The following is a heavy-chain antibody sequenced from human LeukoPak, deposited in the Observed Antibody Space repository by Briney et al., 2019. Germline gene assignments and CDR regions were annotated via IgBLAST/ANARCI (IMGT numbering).Heavy chain of an antibody. CDR3: ARHSRIAVAGTGEFDY. Sequence: SETLSLTCTVSGGSISSSSYYWGWIRQRPGKGLEWIGSIYYSGSTHYNPSLKSRVTISVDTSKNQFSLKLSSVTAADTAVYYCARHSRIAVAGTGEFDYWGQGTLVTVSS. J-gene: IGHJ4*02. CDR1: GGSISSSSYY. CDR2: IYYSGST. D-gene: IGHD6-19*01. V-gene: IGHV4-39*01.